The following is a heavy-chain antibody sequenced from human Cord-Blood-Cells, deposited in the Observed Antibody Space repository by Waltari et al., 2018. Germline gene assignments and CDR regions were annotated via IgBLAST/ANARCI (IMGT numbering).Heavy chain of an antibody. D-gene: IGHD3-22*01. Sequence: QVQLVQSGAEVKKPEASVTVSCKVAGYTLTELSMHWVRQAPGKGLEWMGGFDPEDGETIYAQKFQGRVTMTEDTSTDTAYMELSSLRSEDTAVYYCATDALKKRDSSGYYYWGQGTLVTVSS. J-gene: IGHJ4*02. CDR3: ATDALKKRDSSGYYY. CDR1: GYTLTELS. V-gene: IGHV1-24*01. CDR2: FDPEDGET.